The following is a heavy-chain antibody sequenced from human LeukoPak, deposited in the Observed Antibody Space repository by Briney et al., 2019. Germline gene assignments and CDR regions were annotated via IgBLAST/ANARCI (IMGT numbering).Heavy chain of an antibody. CDR2: IYYSGST. J-gene: IGHJ4*02. CDR1: GGSISSYY. CDR3: ARGAIVVVTASSGLDY. D-gene: IGHD2-21*02. Sequence: SETLSLTCTVSGGSISSYYWSWIRQPPGKGLEWIGYIYYSGSTNYNPSLKSRVTISVDTSKNQFSLKLSSVTAADTAVYYCARGAIVVVTASSGLDYWGQGTLVTVSS. V-gene: IGHV4-59*01.